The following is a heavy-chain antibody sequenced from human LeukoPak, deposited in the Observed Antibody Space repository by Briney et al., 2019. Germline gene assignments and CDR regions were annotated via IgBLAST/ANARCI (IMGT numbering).Heavy chain of an antibody. Sequence: PSETLSLTCTVSGGSISNYYWSWIRQPPGKGLEWIGYIHYSGSTNYNPSLKSRATISVDTSKSQSSLKLSSATAADTAVYYCARGYSSSWYYFDYWGQGTLVTVSS. CDR2: IHYSGST. V-gene: IGHV4-59*08. CDR3: ARGYSSSWYYFDY. D-gene: IGHD6-13*01. CDR1: GGSISNYY. J-gene: IGHJ4*02.